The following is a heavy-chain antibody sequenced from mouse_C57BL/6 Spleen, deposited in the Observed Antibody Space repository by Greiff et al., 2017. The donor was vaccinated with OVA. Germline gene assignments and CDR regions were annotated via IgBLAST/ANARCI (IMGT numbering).Heavy chain of an antibody. CDR1: GFTFSNYW. CDR3: AGRPFAY. V-gene: IGHV6-3*01. J-gene: IGHJ3*01. Sequence: DVKLQESGGGLVQPGGSMKLSCVASGFTFSNYWMNWVRQSPEQGLEWVAQIRLKSDNYATHYAESVKGRFTNSRDDSKSSVYLQMNNLRAEDTGIYYCAGRPFAYWSQGTLVTVSA. CDR2: IRLKSDNYAT.